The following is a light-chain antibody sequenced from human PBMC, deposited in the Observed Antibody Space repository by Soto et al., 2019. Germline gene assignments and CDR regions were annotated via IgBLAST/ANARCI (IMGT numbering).Light chain of an antibody. CDR2: EVS. V-gene: IGLV2-14*01. Sequence: QSALTQPASVSGSPGQSITISCTGTSSDVGGYNYVSWYQQHSGKAPKLMIYEVSYRPSGVSNRFSGSKSGNTASLTISGLQAEDEADYYCCSYTTSSTYVFGTGTKLTVL. J-gene: IGLJ1*01. CDR3: CSYTTSSTYV. CDR1: SSDVGGYNY.